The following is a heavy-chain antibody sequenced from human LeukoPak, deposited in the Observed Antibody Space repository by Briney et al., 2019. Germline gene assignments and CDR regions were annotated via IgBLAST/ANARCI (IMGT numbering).Heavy chain of an antibody. CDR1: GYDFTSNW. J-gene: IGHJ4*02. V-gene: IGHV5-51*01. Sequence: GESLQISCQGSGYDFTSNWIGWVRPMPRKGLEWMGIIYPGDSDTRYSTSFQGQVIISADKSISTAYLQWSSLKASDTAMYYCARQWSGSGTRGFFDYWGQGTLVTVSS. CDR3: ARQWSGSGTRGFFDY. D-gene: IGHD3-10*01. CDR2: IYPGDSDT.